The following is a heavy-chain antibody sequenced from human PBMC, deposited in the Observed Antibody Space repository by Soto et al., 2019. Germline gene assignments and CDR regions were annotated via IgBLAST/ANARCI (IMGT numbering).Heavy chain of an antibody. CDR1: GYTFIRYG. J-gene: IGHJ6*02. Sequence: QVQLAQSANEVKKPGASVRVSCKAAGYTFIRYGIAWVRQAPGQGLEWMGWISPYNDYTVYAQKFQGRVSMTADTAARTVYMTLRGRKSDDTAVYYCARGGYYDNSWGKLSHYGLDVWGQGTSVSVSS. V-gene: IGHV1-18*01. D-gene: IGHD3-16*01. CDR2: ISPYNDYT. CDR3: ARGGYYDNSWGKLSHYGLDV.